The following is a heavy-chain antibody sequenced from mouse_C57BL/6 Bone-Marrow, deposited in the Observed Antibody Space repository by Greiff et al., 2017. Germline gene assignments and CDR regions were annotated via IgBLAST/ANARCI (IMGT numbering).Heavy chain of an antibody. Sequence: LQESGPGLVKPSQSLSLTCSVTGYSITSGYYWNWIRQFPGNKLEWMGYISYDGSNNYNPSLKNRISITRDTSKNQFFLKLNSVTTEDTATYYCARGGGYTTGYFDVWGTGTTVTVSS. CDR2: ISYDGSN. V-gene: IGHV3-6*01. D-gene: IGHD1-1*01. J-gene: IGHJ1*03. CDR3: ARGGGYTTGYFDV. CDR1: GYSITSGYY.